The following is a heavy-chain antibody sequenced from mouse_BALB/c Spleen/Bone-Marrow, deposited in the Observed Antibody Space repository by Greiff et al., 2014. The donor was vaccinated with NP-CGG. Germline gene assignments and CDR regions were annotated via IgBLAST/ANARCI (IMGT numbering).Heavy chain of an antibody. Sequence: QVQLQQSGPEQVKPGALVKISCMASGYTFTTYDINWVKQRPGQGLEWIGWISPGDGNTNYNEKFKGKATLTADKSSSTAYMQLSSLTSENSAVYFCARGGDYHYFDYWGQGTTLTVSS. CDR2: ISPGDGNT. V-gene: IGHV1S56*01. D-gene: IGHD2-4*01. J-gene: IGHJ2*01. CDR3: ARGGDYHYFDY. CDR1: GYTFTTYD.